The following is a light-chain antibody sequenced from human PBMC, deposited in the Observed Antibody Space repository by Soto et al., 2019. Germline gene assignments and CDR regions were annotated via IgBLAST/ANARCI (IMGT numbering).Light chain of an antibody. CDR2: DAS. J-gene: IGKJ4*01. Sequence: DIQMTQSPSSLSASVGDRVTITCQASQDITNYLNWYQQKPGKAPKLLIYDASNLETGVPSRFSGSGSGTDFTSTISSLQPEDIVTYYCQQYDNLLTFGGGTKVEIK. CDR1: QDITNY. V-gene: IGKV1-33*01. CDR3: QQYDNLLT.